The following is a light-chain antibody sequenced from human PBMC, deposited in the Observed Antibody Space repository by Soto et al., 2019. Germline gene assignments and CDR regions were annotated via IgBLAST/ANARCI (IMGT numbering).Light chain of an antibody. CDR3: SSYTSSSTRVV. J-gene: IGLJ2*01. Sequence: QSALTQPASVPGSPGQPITISCTETSSDVGRYNYVSWYQQHPGKAPKLMIYDVNNRPSGVSNRFSGSKSGNTASLTISGLQAEDEADYYCSSYTSSSTRVVFGGGTKLTVL. CDR2: DVN. V-gene: IGLV2-14*01. CDR1: SSDVGRYNY.